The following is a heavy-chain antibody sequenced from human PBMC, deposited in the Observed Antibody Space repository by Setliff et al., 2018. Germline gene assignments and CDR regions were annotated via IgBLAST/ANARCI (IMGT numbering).Heavy chain of an antibody. CDR2: SSSSGTT. D-gene: IGHD1-26*01. V-gene: IGHV4-39*01. CDR3: ASRRTGPGGWFDY. J-gene: IGHJ5*01. CDR1: GDSISTNSYY. Sequence: SETLSLTCTVSGDSISTNSYYWGWIRQPPGKGLEWIGSSSSSGTTYYSPSLKSRVTISVDTSKNQFSLKLTSVTAADTAIYYCASRRTGPGGWFDYWGQGTLVTVSS.